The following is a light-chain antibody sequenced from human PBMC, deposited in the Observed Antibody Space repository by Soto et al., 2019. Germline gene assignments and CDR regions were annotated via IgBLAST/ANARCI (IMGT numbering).Light chain of an antibody. CDR1: QDISYY. V-gene: IGKV1-27*01. CDR2: GAS. CDR3: KKYHSAPRT. Sequence: GDRVTITCRANQDISYYLAWYQQKQGKVPKLLIYGASTLQSGVQSRFSGSGSGTDFTLTISSLQPEDIATYYCKKYHSAPRTFGQGTRLEIK. J-gene: IGKJ5*01.